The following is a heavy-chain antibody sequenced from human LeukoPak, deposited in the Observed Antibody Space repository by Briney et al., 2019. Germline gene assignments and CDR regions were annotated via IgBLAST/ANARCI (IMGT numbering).Heavy chain of an antibody. V-gene: IGHV3-23*01. CDR3: AREYCSSTSCYLSSLVYYYYGMDV. D-gene: IGHD2-2*01. CDR1: GITFSSYA. J-gene: IGHJ6*02. Sequence: GGSLRLSCATSGITFSSYAMSWVRQAPGKGLEWVSAISATGNSAYYADSVKGRFTISRDNSKNTLYLQMNSLRAEDTAVYYCAREYCSSTSCYLSSLVYYYYGMDVWGQGTTVTVSS. CDR2: ISATGNSA.